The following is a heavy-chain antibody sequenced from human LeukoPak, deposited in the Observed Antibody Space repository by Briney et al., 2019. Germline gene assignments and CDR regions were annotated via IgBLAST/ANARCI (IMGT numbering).Heavy chain of an antibody. V-gene: IGHV4-39*07. J-gene: IGHJ3*02. D-gene: IGHD5-24*01. CDR1: GDSITRSSDY. CDR3: AREDAEQMDNSFDI. Sequence: ETLSLTCTVSGDSITRSSDYWGWIRQPPGKGPEWIGSVYYIGSTFYNPSLKSRLTISIDTSKNQFSLKLRSVTAADTAVYYCAREDAEQMDNSFDIWGQGTMVTVSS. CDR2: VYYIGST.